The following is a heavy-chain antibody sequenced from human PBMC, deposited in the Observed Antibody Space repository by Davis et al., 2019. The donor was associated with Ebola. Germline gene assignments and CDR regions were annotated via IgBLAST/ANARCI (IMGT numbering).Heavy chain of an antibody. D-gene: IGHD1-1*01. CDR3: ARVDTTKTYYYGMDV. CDR1: GFTVSSNY. Sequence: GESLKISCAASGFTVSSNYMSWVRQAPGKGLECVSVIYSGGSTYYADSVKGRFTISRDNSKNTLYLQMNSLRAEDTAVYYCARVDTTKTYYYGMDVWGQGTTVTVSS. J-gene: IGHJ6*02. V-gene: IGHV3-66*01. CDR2: IYSGGST.